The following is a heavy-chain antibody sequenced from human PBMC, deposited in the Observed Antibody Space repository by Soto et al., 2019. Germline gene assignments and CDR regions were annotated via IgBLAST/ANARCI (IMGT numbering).Heavy chain of an antibody. CDR3: ARVGSAYCSGGSCYSEFDY. V-gene: IGHV1-69*01. CDR2: IIPIFGTA. CDR1: GGTFSSYA. D-gene: IGHD2-15*01. J-gene: IGHJ4*02. Sequence: QVQLVQSGAEVKKPGSSVKVSCKASGGTFSSYAISWVRQAPGQGLEWMGGIIPIFGTANYAQKFQGRVTITADESTSTAYMELSSLRSEDTAVYYCARVGSAYCSGGSCYSEFDYWGQGTLVTVSS.